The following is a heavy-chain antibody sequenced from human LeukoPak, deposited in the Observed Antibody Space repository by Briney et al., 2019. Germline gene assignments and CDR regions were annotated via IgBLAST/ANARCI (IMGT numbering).Heavy chain of an antibody. J-gene: IGHJ4*02. D-gene: IGHD3-10*01. CDR2: IGSSGTTT. CDR3: ARDRGTMVRGVFDY. V-gene: IGHV3-48*04. Sequence: PGGSLRLSCAASGFTFSIYSMNWVRQAPGRGLEWLSYIGSSGTTTYYADSVKGRFTISRDNAKNLLFLQMNSLRAEDTAVYYCARDRGTMVRGVFDYWGQGTLVTVSS. CDR1: GFTFSIYS.